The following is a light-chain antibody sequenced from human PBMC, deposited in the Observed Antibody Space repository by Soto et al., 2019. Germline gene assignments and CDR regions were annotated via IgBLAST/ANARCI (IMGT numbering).Light chain of an antibody. V-gene: IGKV3-20*01. J-gene: IGKJ3*01. CDR3: HHYGDSPPFT. CDR2: GAS. CDR1: QSVSSSY. Sequence: EIVLTQSPGTLSLSPGERATLSCRASQSVSSSYLAWYQQKPGQTPRLLIYGASSRATGIPDRFSGSGSGTDFTLTISSLEPEDFAVYYCHHYGDSPPFTFGPGTKVDIK.